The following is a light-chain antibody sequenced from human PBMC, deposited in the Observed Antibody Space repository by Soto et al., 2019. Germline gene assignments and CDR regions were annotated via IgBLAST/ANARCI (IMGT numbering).Light chain of an antibody. CDR3: SSYRSSSTRV. CDR2: EVS. Sequence: QYALTQPASVSGSPGQSITISCTGTSSDVGGYNYVSWYQQYPGKAPKLMIYEVSNRPSGVSNRFSGSKSGNTASLTISGLLAEDEADYYCSSYRSSSTRVFGTGTKVTVL. J-gene: IGLJ1*01. V-gene: IGLV2-14*01. CDR1: SSDVGGYNY.